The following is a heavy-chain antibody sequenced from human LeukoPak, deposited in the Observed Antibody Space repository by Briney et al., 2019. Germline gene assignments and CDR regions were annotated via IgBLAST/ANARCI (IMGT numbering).Heavy chain of an antibody. D-gene: IGHD3-3*01. V-gene: IGHV4-61*02. Sequence: SETLSLTSTVSGGSISSGSYYWSWIRQPAGKGLEWIGRIYSSGSTNYNPSLKSRVSISVDTSKNQFSLKLSSVTAADTAVYYCARDFWSGDFTDAFDIWGQGTMVTVSS. CDR3: ARDFWSGDFTDAFDI. CDR1: GGSISSGSYY. J-gene: IGHJ3*02. CDR2: IYSSGST.